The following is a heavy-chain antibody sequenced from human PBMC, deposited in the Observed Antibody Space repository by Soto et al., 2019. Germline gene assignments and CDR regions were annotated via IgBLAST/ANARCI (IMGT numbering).Heavy chain of an antibody. J-gene: IGHJ5*02. Sequence: PGGSLRLSCAASGFTFSSYSMNWVRQAPGKGLEWVSSISSSSSYIYYADSVKGRFTISRDNAKNSLYLQMNSLRAEDTAVYYCARDSYCSSTSCYAWDLNWFHPWGQGPLVTVSS. D-gene: IGHD2-2*01. V-gene: IGHV3-21*01. CDR2: ISSSSSYI. CDR3: ARDSYCSSTSCYAWDLNWFHP. CDR1: GFTFSSYS.